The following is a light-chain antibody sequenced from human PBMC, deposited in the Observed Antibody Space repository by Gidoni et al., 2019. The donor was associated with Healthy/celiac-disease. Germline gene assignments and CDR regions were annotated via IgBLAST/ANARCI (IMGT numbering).Light chain of an antibody. CDR1: QSISSW. CDR3: QQYNGYPWT. V-gene: IGKV1-5*01. Sequence: DIQMTQSPSTLSASVGDRVTITCRASQSISSWLAWYQQKPGKAPKLLIYDASSLESGVPSRFSGSGSGTEFTLTISSLQPDDFATYYCQQYNGYPWTFGQGTKVEIK. CDR2: DAS. J-gene: IGKJ1*01.